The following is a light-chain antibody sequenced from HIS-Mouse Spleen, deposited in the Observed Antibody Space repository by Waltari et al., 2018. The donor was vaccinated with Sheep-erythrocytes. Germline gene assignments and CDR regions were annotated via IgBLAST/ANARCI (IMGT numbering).Light chain of an antibody. Sequence: SSELTKDPAVSVALGQTVRITCKGDSLRSYYASWYQQKPGQAPVLVIYGKNNRTSGIPAGCSSSTSGNTASVTITGAQAEDDADYYCNSRASSSNLVFGGGTKLTVL. V-gene: IGLV3-19*01. J-gene: IGLJ2*01. CDR1: SLRSYY. CDR2: GKN. CDR3: NSRASSSNLV.